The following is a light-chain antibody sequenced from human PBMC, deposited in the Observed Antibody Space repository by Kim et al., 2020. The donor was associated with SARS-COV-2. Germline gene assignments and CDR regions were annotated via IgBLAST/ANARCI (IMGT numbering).Light chain of an antibody. CDR3: QHYNSYPYT. V-gene: IGKV1-5*03. J-gene: IGKJ2*01. Sequence: IQMTQSPSTLAASVGDRVTISCRASQNIGSYLAWYQHKPGKAPTLLVYQASSLESGVPSRFSGSGSETEFILTINSLQPDDFATYYCQHYNSYPYTFGQGTNWRS. CDR2: QAS. CDR1: QNIGSY.